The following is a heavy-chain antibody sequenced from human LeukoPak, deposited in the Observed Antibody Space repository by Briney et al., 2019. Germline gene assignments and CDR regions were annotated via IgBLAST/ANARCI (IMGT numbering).Heavy chain of an antibody. J-gene: IGHJ5*02. D-gene: IGHD3-10*01. V-gene: IGHV5-51*01. CDR2: IYPGDSDA. CDR3: ARQGVGLDGSMAA. Sequence: GESLKIPCKASGYSFTSYWIVWVRQMPGKGLEWMGVIYPGDSDARYSPSFQGQVTISADKSISTAYLQWSSLKASDTAMYYCARQGVGLDGSMAAWGQGTLVTVSS. CDR1: GYSFTSYW.